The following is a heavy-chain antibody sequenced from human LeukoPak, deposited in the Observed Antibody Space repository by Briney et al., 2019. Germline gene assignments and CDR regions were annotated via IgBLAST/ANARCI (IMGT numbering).Heavy chain of an antibody. CDR1: GYTLTELS. D-gene: IGHD3-3*01. J-gene: IGHJ5*02. V-gene: IGHV1-24*01. Sequence: ASVKVSCKVSGYTLTELSMHWVRQAPGKGLEWMGGFDPEDGETIYAQKFQGRVTMTEDTSTDTAYMELSSLRAEDTAVDYCARRILLETSNWFDPWGQGTLVTVSS. CDR3: ARRILLETSNWFDP. CDR2: FDPEDGET.